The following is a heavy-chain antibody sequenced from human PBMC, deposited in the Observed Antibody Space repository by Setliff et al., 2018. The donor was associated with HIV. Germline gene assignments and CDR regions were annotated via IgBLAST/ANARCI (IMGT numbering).Heavy chain of an antibody. Sequence: PSETLSLTCTVSGGSITSRYWSWIRQPPGKGLEWIGTIYYNGNTNYSPSLKSRVTISEDTSKKQVSLKLRSVTAAGTAVYYCARGIDNFWSGYIAWGQGTLVTVSS. V-gene: IGHV4-59*11. CDR2: IYYNGNT. D-gene: IGHD3-3*01. CDR3: ARGIDNFWSGYIA. J-gene: IGHJ4*02. CDR1: GGSITSRY.